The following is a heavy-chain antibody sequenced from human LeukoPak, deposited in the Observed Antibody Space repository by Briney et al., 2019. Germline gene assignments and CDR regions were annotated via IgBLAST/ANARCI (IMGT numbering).Heavy chain of an antibody. J-gene: IGHJ4*02. D-gene: IGHD5-12*01. CDR1: GFTFDDYA. V-gene: IGHV3-43*02. CDR2: ISGDGGNT. CDR3: ASRGGYGAVFDY. Sequence: GGSLRLSCAASGFTFDDYAMHCVRQAPGKGLEWVSLISGDGGNTYYADSVKGRFTISRDNSKNSLYLQMNSLRAEDTALYYCASRGGYGAVFDYWGQGTLVTVSS.